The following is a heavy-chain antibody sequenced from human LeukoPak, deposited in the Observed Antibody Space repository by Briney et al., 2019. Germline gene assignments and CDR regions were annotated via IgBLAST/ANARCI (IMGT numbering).Heavy chain of an antibody. V-gene: IGHV3-20*04. CDR3: ARAITIFGVVITHAFDI. CDR2: VNWNGGST. Sequence: SGGSLTLSCAASGFTFDDYGMSWVRQAQGKGLEWVSGVNWNGGSTGYADPVKGRFTIARDNATNSLYLQMKSLRAEDTALYYCARAITIFGVVITHAFDIWGQGTMVTVSS. J-gene: IGHJ3*02. CDR1: GFTFDDYG. D-gene: IGHD3-3*01.